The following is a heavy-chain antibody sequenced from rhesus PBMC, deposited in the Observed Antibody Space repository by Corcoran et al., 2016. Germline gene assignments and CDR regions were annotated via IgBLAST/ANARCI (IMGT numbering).Heavy chain of an antibody. D-gene: IGHD3-3*01. CDR2: ITYSGST. CDR1: GGSLSSGSYY. Sequence: QVQLQESGPGLVRPSETLSLTCAVSGGSLSSGSYYWSWLRQPPGKGLEWIEYITYSGSTSYNPSLKSRVTISRATSKNQFSLKLSAVTAADTAVYYWASGNFWSGYYCDYWGQGVLVTVSS. J-gene: IGHJ4*01. V-gene: IGHV4-122*02. CDR3: ASGNFWSGYYCDY.